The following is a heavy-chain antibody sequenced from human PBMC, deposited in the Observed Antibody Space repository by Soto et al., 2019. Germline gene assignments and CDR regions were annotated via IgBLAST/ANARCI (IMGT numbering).Heavy chain of an antibody. CDR2: IYFSGSA. Sequence: SETLSRTCTVSGDSVSNNFWTWSRQPPGKGLEWIGYIYFSGSANYNPSLERRVTMSVDSSKNQFSMTLSSVTAADTAMYYCARARPNDFWDYWGQGALVTVSS. D-gene: IGHD2-21*02. V-gene: IGHV4-59*02. J-gene: IGHJ4*02. CDR1: GDSVSNNF. CDR3: ARARPNDFWDY.